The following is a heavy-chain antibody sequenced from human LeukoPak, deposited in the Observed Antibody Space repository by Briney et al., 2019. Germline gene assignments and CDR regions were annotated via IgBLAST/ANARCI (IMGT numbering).Heavy chain of an antibody. CDR3: ARERSLIVVVTASDAFDI. Sequence: GASVKVSCKASGGTFSSYAISWVRQAPGQGLEWMGGIIPIFGTANYAQEFQGRVTITADESTSTAYMELSSLRSEDTAVYYCARERSLIVVVTASDAFDIWGQGTMVTVSS. J-gene: IGHJ3*02. D-gene: IGHD3-22*01. V-gene: IGHV1-69*13. CDR2: IIPIFGTA. CDR1: GGTFSSYA.